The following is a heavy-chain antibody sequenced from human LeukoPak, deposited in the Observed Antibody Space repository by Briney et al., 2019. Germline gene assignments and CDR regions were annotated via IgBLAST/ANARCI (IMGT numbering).Heavy chain of an antibody. CDR2: LNPNSGDT. Sequence: ASVKVSCKASGYTFTGYYMHWVRQAPGQGLEWMGWLNPNSGDTNYAQKFQGRVSMTRDSSISTAYMDLSDLRSDDTAVYSCARGRNIEMTTMSGGSDYWGQGTLVTVSS. V-gene: IGHV1-2*02. J-gene: IGHJ4*02. D-gene: IGHD5-24*01. CDR3: ARGRNIEMTTMSGGSDY. CDR1: GYTFTGYY.